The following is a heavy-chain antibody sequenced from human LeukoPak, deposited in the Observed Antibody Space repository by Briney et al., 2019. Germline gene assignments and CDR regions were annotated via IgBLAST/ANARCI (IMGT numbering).Heavy chain of an antibody. CDR1: GGSISSSSYY. J-gene: IGHJ4*02. Sequence: SETLSLTCTVSGGSISSSSYYWGWIRQPPGKGLEWIGSIYYSGSTYYNPSLKSRVTIPVDTSKNQFSLKLSSVTAADTAVYYCAREGIGFAYFDYWGQGTLVTVSS. D-gene: IGHD6-13*01. V-gene: IGHV4-39*07. CDR2: IYYSGST. CDR3: AREGIGFAYFDY.